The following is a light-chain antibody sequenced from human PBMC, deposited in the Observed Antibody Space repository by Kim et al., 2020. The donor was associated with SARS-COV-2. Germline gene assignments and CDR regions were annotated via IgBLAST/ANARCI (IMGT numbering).Light chain of an antibody. V-gene: IGKV1-12*01. Sequence: DIQMTQSPSSVSASVGDSVTITCRASQNVNRWLTWYQQKPGKAPKLLIYAASSLQSGVPSRFSGSGSGTDFTLTISSLQPEDSATYYCQQANNLPFTFGPGTKVDIK. CDR3: QQANNLPFT. CDR1: QNVNRW. CDR2: AAS. J-gene: IGKJ3*01.